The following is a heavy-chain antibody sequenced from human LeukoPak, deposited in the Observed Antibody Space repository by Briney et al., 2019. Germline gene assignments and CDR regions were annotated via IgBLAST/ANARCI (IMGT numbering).Heavy chain of an antibody. Sequence: SETLSLTCTVSGGSISSSSYYWGWIRQPPGKGLEWIGSIYYSGSTYYNPSLKSRVTISVDTSKNQFSLKLSSVTAADTAVYYCARQLEYSSGWFDYWGQGTLLTVSS. D-gene: IGHD6-19*01. CDR1: GGSISSSSYY. V-gene: IGHV4-39*01. CDR2: IYYSGST. CDR3: ARQLEYSSGWFDY. J-gene: IGHJ4*02.